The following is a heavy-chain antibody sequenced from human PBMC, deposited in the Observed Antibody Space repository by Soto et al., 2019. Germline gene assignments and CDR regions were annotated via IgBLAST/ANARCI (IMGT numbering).Heavy chain of an antibody. CDR3: ARDLVSASGYSFRPRGPGYGTDC. J-gene: IGHJ4*02. CDR1: GYTFTSHY. V-gene: IGHV1-46*01. CDR2: IDLSEGTA. D-gene: IGHD3-22*01. Sequence: QVQLVQSGAEVKKPGASVKVSCKASGYTFTSHYIHWVRQAPGQGLQWMGMIDLSEGTATLAQRFQGRVTLTSDTPTSTVNLEVTSLTPQDTALSYCARDLVSASGYSFRPRGPGYGTDCWGQGTLVTVSS.